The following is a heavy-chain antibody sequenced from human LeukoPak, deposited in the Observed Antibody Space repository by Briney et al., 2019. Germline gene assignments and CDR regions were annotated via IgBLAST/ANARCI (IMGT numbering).Heavy chain of an antibody. CDR1: GGTFSSYA. CDR3: ARDQYRDYGDYDDYFDY. D-gene: IGHD4-17*01. CDR2: ISYDGSNK. J-gene: IGHJ4*02. V-gene: IGHV3-30-3*01. Sequence: SCKASGGTFSSYAMHWVRQAPGKGLAWVAVISYDGSNKYYADSVKGRFTISRDNSKNTLYLQMNSLRAEDTAVYYCARDQYRDYGDYDDYFDYWGQGTLVTVSS.